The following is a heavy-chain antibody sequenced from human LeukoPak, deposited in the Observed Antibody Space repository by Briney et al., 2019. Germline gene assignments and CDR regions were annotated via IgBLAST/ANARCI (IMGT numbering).Heavy chain of an antibody. D-gene: IGHD5-24*01. Sequence: GSLRLSCADSGFMFSSNWMSWVRLAPGKGLEWVANIKEDGTETYYVDSVKGRFTISRDNAKNSLYLQMNSLRVEDTAVYYCAKEGRSLQTYWGQGTLVTVSS. J-gene: IGHJ4*02. V-gene: IGHV3-7*03. CDR3: AKEGRSLQTY. CDR2: IKEDGTET. CDR1: GFMFSSNW.